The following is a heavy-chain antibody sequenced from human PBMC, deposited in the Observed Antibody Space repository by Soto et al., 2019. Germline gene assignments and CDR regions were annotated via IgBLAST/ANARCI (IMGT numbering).Heavy chain of an antibody. CDR2: ISGGGGST. D-gene: IGHD3-16*01. Sequence: EVQLLESGGGLVQPGGSLRLSCAASGFTFSSYAMSWVRQAPGKGLEWVSAISGGGGSTYYADSVKGRFTISRDNSKNTLYLQLKSLRAEDTAVYYCAKDQKYIWGSSAFDTWGQGTMVTVSS. V-gene: IGHV3-23*01. CDR1: GFTFSSYA. CDR3: AKDQKYIWGSSAFDT. J-gene: IGHJ3*02.